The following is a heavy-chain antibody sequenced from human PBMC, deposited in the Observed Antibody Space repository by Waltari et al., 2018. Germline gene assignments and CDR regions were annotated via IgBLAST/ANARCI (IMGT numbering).Heavy chain of an antibody. CDR2: VHGSGKT. CDR1: GDSMSSTHW. D-gene: IGHD2-15*01. CDR3: ARDRGKGLYLDT. J-gene: IGHJ4*02. V-gene: IGHV4-4*02. Sequence: QLQESGPGLVKPSGTLSLICAVSGDSMSSTHWWSWVRQPPGKGLEWIGQVHGSGKTNYNPSFASRVTVSLVTSTYHIALKVTSATAADTALYYCARDRGKGLYLDTWGRGILVTVSP.